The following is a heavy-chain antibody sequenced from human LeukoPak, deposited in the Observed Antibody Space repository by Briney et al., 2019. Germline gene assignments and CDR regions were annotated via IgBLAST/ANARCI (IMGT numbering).Heavy chain of an antibody. CDR1: GGSISSSSYY. J-gene: IGHJ3*02. V-gene: IGHV4-39*01. CDR3: ARTFSLYGPPPDDAFDI. D-gene: IGHD1-14*01. CDR2: IYYSGST. Sequence: SSETLSLTCTVSGGSISSSSYYWGWIRQPPGKGLEWIGSIYYSGSTYYNPSLKSRVTISVDTSKNQFSLKLSSVTAAGTAVYYCARTFSLYGPPPDDAFDIWGQGTMVTVSS.